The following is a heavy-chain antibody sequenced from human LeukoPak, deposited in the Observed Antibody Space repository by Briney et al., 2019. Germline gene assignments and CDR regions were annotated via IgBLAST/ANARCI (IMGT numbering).Heavy chain of an antibody. CDR2: INGNGGST. V-gene: IGHV3-64*01. CDR3: ARDDSGAKDY. CDR1: GFTFSSYV. J-gene: IGHJ4*02. Sequence: QPGGSLRLSCAASGFTFSSYVMHWVRQAPGKGLDYVSSINGNGGSTYYANSVKGRFTISRDNSKNTLYLQMNSLRAEDTAVYYCARDDSGAKDYWGQGTLVTVSS. D-gene: IGHD6-19*01.